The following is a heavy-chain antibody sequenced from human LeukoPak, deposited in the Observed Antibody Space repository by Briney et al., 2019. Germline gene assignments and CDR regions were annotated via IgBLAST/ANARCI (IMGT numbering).Heavy chain of an antibody. D-gene: IGHD3-3*01. CDR3: ARGYRTGDMTIFAY. J-gene: IGHJ4*02. CDR1: GYSFSDHY. Sequence: ASVKVSCKASGYSFSDHYMQWVRQAPGQGLEWMGWIYPNNGGTGYAQNFRGRVTMTRDTSINTVYMELTRLRFDDTAVYYCARGYRTGDMTIFAYWGQGSLVTVSS. V-gene: IGHV1-2*02. CDR2: IYPNNGGT.